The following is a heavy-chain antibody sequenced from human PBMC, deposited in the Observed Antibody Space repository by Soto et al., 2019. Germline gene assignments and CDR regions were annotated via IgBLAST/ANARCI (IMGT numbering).Heavy chain of an antibody. V-gene: IGHV3-23*01. CDR1: GFTFSSYA. Sequence: GGSLRLPCAASGFTFSSYAMSWVRQAPGKGLEWVSAISGSGGSTYYADSVKGRFTISRDNSKNTLYLQMNSLRAEDTAVYYCAKHSSFQVATITVYWGQGTLVTVSS. D-gene: IGHD5-12*01. CDR2: ISGSGGST. CDR3: AKHSSFQVATITVY. J-gene: IGHJ4*02.